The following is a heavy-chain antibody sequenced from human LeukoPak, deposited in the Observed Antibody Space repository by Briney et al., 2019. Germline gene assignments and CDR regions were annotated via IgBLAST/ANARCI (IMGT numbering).Heavy chain of an antibody. D-gene: IGHD6-13*01. Sequence: GGTLRLSCAASGFTFSNYGMSWVRQAPGKGLEWVSYISSSSSSIYYTDSVKGRFTISRDNAKNSLYLQLNSLRAEDTAVYYCAKQQVVRGLFWGQGTLVTVSS. CDR3: AKQQVVRGLF. V-gene: IGHV3-48*01. CDR1: GFTFSNYG. J-gene: IGHJ4*02. CDR2: ISSSSSSI.